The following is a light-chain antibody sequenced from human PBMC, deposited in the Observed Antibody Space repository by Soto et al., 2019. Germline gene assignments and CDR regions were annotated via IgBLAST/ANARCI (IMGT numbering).Light chain of an antibody. J-gene: IGLJ1*01. Sequence: QSVMTQPPSVSAAPGQKVTISCSGSSSNIGGNSVSWYQQLPGTAPKLLIYDDNKRPSGIPDRFSGSILGNKAALTITGAQADDESDYYCALFMGNGISVFGTGTKLTVL. CDR3: ALFMGNGISV. CDR2: DDN. CDR1: SSNIGGNS. V-gene: IGLV1-51*01.